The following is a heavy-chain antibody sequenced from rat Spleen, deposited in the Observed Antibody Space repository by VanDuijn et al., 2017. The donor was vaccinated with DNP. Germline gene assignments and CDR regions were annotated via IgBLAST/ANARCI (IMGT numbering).Heavy chain of an antibody. CDR1: GFTFNNHW. Sequence: EVQLVESGGGRVRPGRSLKLSCVASGFTFNNHWMTWIRQVPGKGLEWIASITSSGGSTYYQDSMKGRFIISRDNAKNTLYLQVSSLRSEDTATYYCTTDIDYFHYWGQGVMVTVSS. CDR2: ITSSGGST. V-gene: IGHV5-31*01. CDR3: TTDIDYFHY. J-gene: IGHJ2*01.